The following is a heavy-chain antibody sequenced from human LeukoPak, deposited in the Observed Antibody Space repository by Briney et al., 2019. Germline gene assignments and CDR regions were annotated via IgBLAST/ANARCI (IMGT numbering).Heavy chain of an antibody. CDR1: GYTFTSYA. V-gene: IGHV7-4-1*02. J-gene: IGHJ6*02. D-gene: IGHD4-17*01. Sequence: AASVKVSCKASGYTFTSYAINWVRQAPGQGLEWMGWINTNTGNPTYAQGFTGRFVFSLDTSVNAAYLEISSLKAEDTGVYYCARGITMVTSLNGMDVWGQGTTVTVSS. CDR2: INTNTGNP. CDR3: ARGITMVTSLNGMDV.